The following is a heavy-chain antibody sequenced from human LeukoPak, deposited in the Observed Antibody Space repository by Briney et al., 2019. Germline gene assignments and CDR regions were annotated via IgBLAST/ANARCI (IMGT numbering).Heavy chain of an antibody. D-gene: IGHD5-18*01. V-gene: IGHV4-39*01. CDR1: GGSISSSSYY. J-gene: IGHJ4*02. CDR3: ARTELSGYSYGFGY. CDR2: IYYSGST. Sequence: PSETLSLTCTVSGGSISSSSYYWGWIRQPPGKGLEWIGSIYYSGSTYYNPSLKSRVTISVDTSKNQFSLKLSSVTAADTAVYYCARTELSGYSYGFGYWGQGTLVTVSS.